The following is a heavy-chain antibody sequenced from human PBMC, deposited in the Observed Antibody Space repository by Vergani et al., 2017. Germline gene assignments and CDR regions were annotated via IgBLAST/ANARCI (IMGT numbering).Heavy chain of an antibody. CDR2: NYPGDSDT. Sequence: EVPLVLSGAEVKKRGESLKISCNGSGYSFTTHGIAWVRQMPGKGLVWMGINYPGDSDTRYSPSIQGQVTIPADKSISTAYQQWSSLKAADTAMYYCARPAGRTTVTPPDYWGQGTLVTVSS. CDR3: ARPAGRTTVTPPDY. CDR1: GYSFTTHG. J-gene: IGHJ4*02. D-gene: IGHD4-17*01. V-gene: IGHV5-51*03.